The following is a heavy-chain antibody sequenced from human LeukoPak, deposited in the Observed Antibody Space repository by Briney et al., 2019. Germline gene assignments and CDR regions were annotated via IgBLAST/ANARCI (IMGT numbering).Heavy chain of an antibody. D-gene: IGHD4/OR15-4a*01. J-gene: IGHJ3*01. CDR2: IQYDGSHK. CDR3: AKDLTL. Sequence: PGGSLRLSCAASGFTFSSYWMSWVRQAPGKGLEWVSFIQYDGSHKNYVDSVKGRFTISRDNSRNTLYLQMFSLRAEDTAVYFCAKDLTLWGQGTVVTVSS. CDR1: GFTFSSYW. V-gene: IGHV3-30*02.